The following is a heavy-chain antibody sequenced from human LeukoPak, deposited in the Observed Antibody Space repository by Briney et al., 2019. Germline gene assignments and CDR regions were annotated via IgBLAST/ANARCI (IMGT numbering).Heavy chain of an antibody. CDR3: AKDLNSGSYYPYYYYYYYMDV. CDR1: AFTFADYS. V-gene: IGHV3-43D*03. Sequence: PGGSLWPSCAPSAFTFADYSMHCVRQPAGECLEWVSLISWDVGRTYYADSVKGRFTNSRDNSKNSLYLQMNSLRAEDTALYYCAKDLNSGSYYPYYYYYYYMDVWGKGTTVTVSS. D-gene: IGHD1-26*01. CDR2: ISWDVGRT. J-gene: IGHJ6*03.